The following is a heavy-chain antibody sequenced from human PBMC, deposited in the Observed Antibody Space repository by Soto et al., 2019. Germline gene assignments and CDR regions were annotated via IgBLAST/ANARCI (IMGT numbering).Heavy chain of an antibody. J-gene: IGHJ6*03. Sequence: PSETLSLTCTVSGGSISSYYWSWIRQPPGKGLEWIGYIYYSRSTNYNPSLKSRVTISVDTSKNQFSLKLSSVTAADTAVYYCAREATTIDYYYYYMDVWGKGTTVTVSS. V-gene: IGHV4-59*12. CDR2: IYYSRST. CDR3: AREATTIDYYYYYMDV. CDR1: GGSISSYY. D-gene: IGHD1-26*01.